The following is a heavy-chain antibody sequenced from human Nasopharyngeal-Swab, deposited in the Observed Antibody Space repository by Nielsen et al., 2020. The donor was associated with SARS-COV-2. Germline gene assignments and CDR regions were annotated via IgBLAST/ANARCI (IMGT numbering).Heavy chain of an antibody. CDR3: ARVLVPAARHGNWFDP. Sequence: VRQAPGKGLEWVANIKQDGSEKYHVDSVKGRFTISRDNAKNSLYLQTNSLRAEDTAVYYCARVLVPAARHGNWFDPWGQGTLVTVSS. CDR2: IKQDGSEK. D-gene: IGHD2-2*01. J-gene: IGHJ5*02. V-gene: IGHV3-7*01.